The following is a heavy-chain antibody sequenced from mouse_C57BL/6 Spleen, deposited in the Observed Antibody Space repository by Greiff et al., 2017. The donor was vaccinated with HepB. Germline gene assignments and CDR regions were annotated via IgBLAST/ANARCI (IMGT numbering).Heavy chain of an antibody. Sequence: EVMLVESEGGLVQPGSSMKLSCTASGFTFSDYYMAWVRQVPEKGLEWVANINYDGSSTYYLDSLKSRFIISRDNAKNILYLQMSSLKSEDTATYYCARFYYYGSNAWFAYWGQGTLVTVSA. CDR3: ARFYYYGSNAWFAY. CDR1: GFTFSDYY. J-gene: IGHJ3*01. V-gene: IGHV5-16*01. CDR2: INYDGSST. D-gene: IGHD1-1*01.